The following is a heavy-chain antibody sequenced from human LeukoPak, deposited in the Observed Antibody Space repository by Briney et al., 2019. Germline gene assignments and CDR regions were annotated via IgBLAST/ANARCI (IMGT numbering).Heavy chain of an antibody. CDR1: GFTFSTYW. J-gene: IGHJ4*02. Sequence: GGSLRLSCAASGFTFSTYWMNWYRQAPGKGLEWVGNINQDASEINYVDSVSGRFTISRDNAKNSFHLQMNSLRAEDTAVYYCATDRDNSDWQKRFDSWGQGTLVTVSS. CDR3: ATDRDNSDWQKRFDS. CDR2: INQDASEI. D-gene: IGHD3-22*01. V-gene: IGHV3-7*01.